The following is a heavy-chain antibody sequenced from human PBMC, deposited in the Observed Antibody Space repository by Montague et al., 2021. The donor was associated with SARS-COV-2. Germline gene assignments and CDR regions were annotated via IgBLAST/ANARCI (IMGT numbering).Heavy chain of an antibody. CDR2: IYTSGSA. D-gene: IGHD3-22*01. J-gene: IGHJ6*02. CDR1: GGSISSGGYY. Sequence: TLSLTCTVSGGSISSGGYYWSWIRQPAGKGLEWIGRIYTSGSANYNPSLKSRVTISVDTSKNQFSLKLSSVTAADTAVYYRARDGGIGDSGSNTWSYYYYGMDVWGQGTTVTVSS. CDR3: ARDGGIGDSGSNTWSYYYYGMDV. V-gene: IGHV4-61*02.